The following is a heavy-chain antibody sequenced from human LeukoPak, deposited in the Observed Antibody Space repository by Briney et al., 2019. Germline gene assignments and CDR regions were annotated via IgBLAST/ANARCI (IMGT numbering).Heavy chain of an antibody. V-gene: IGHV1-2*02. CDR3: SREGMFGELLFDY. Sequence: ASVKVSCKASGYTFTGYYMHWGRQAPGQGLEWMGWINPNSGDTNSAQKFQGRVTMTRDTSISTAYMELSRLRSDDTAVYYCSREGMFGELLFDYWGQGTLVTASS. J-gene: IGHJ4*02. D-gene: IGHD3-10*02. CDR2: INPNSGDT. CDR1: GYTFTGYY.